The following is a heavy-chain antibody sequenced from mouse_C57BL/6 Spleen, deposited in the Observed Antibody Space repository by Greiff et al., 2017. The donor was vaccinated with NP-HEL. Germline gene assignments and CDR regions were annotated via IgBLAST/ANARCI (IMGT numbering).Heavy chain of an antibody. V-gene: IGHV1-80*01. CDR2: IYPGDGDT. J-gene: IGHJ2*01. Sequence: VQLQQSGAELVKPGASVKISCKASGYAFSSYWMNWVKQRPGKGLEWIGQIYPGDGDTNYNGKFKGKATLTADKSSSTAYMQLSSLTSEDSAVYFCARRGGYDVGLYFDYWGQGTTLTVSS. CDR1: GYAFSSYW. D-gene: IGHD2-2*01. CDR3: ARRGGYDVGLYFDY.